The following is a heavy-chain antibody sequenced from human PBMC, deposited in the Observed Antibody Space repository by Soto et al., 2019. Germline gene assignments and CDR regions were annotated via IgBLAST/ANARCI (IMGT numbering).Heavy chain of an antibody. CDR1: GYTFTSYG. Sequence: ASVKVSCKASGYTFTSYGISWVRQAPGQGLEWMGWISAYNGNTNYAQKLQGRVTMTTGTSTSTAYMELRSLRSDDTAVYYCARARYYYDSSGYYPTLYYFDYWGQGTLVTVSS. D-gene: IGHD3-22*01. J-gene: IGHJ4*02. CDR2: ISAYNGNT. V-gene: IGHV1-18*04. CDR3: ARARYYYDSSGYYPTLYYFDY.